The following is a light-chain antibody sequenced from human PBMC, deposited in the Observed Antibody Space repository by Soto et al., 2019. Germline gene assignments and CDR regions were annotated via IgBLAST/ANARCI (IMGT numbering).Light chain of an antibody. CDR3: QQRSNWPCT. J-gene: IGKJ1*01. CDR2: DSS. CDR1: QSVSNF. Sequence: EIVLTQSPATLSLSPGERATLSCRASQSVSNFLAWYQQKPGQAPRLLISDSSTRATGIPARFSGSGSGTDFTLTSSSLEPEDFAVYYCQQRSNWPCTFGQGTKVEIK. V-gene: IGKV3-11*01.